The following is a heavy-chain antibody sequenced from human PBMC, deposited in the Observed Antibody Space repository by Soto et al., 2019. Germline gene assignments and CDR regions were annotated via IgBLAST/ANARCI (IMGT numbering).Heavy chain of an antibody. CDR1: GYSFTSYQ. CDR3: VRDLIYYASSGSGWFDA. J-gene: IGHJ5*02. D-gene: IGHD3-22*01. V-gene: IGHV1-46*01. CDR2: INPDDGTT. Sequence: ASVKVSCKASGYSFTSYQIHGVRQAPGQGPEWMGIINPDDGTTTYAQKFQGRVTMTTDTSTRTVFMDVSSLRSEDTATYYCVRDLIYYASSGSGWFDASGELTLVTLSS.